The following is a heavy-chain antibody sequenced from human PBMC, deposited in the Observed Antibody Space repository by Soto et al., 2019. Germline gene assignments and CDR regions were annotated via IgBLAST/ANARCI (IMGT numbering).Heavy chain of an antibody. CDR1: GGTFSSYT. D-gene: IGHD2-15*01. J-gene: IGHJ3*02. CDR2: IIPILGIA. CDR3: ARIVVVVADAFDI. Sequence: QVQLVQSGAEVKKPGSSVKVSCKASGGTFSSYTISWVRQAPGQGLEWMGRIIPILGIANYAQKFQGRVTITADKSPSTAYMELSSLRSEDTAVYYCARIVVVVADAFDIWGQGTMVTVSS. V-gene: IGHV1-69*02.